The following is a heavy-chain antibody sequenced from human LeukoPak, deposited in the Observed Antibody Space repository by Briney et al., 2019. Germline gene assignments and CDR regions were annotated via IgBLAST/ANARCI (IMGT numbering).Heavy chain of an antibody. V-gene: IGHV4-59*01. CDR1: GGSISTYY. J-gene: IGHJ4*02. Sequence: SETLSLTCTVSGGSISTYYWNWIRQPAGRGLEWLGYIEYSGSTNYNPSLKSRLTMSVDSSKNHFSLRLRSVTAADTAVYYCARTSGYWPADFDFWGQGALVIVSS. CDR3: ARTSGYWPADFDF. D-gene: IGHD5-12*01. CDR2: IEYSGST.